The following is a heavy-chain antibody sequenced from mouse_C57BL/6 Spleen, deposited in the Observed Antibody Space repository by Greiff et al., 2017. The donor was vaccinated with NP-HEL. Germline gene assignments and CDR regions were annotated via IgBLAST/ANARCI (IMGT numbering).Heavy chain of an antibody. V-gene: IGHV1-59*01. Sequence: QVQLQQPGAELVRPGTSVKLSCKASGYTFTSYWMHWVKQRPGQGLEWIGVIDPSDSYTNYNQQFKGKATLTVDTSSSTAYRQLSSLTSEDAAVYYCASGLRLPDYWGKGTTLTVSS. D-gene: IGHD3-2*02. CDR1: GYTFTSYW. J-gene: IGHJ2*01. CDR2: IDPSDSYT. CDR3: ASGLRLPDY.